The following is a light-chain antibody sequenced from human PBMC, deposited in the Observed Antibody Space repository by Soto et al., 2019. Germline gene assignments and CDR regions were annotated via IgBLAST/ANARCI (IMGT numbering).Light chain of an antibody. CDR2: DNN. CDR1: SSNIGNNF. J-gene: IGLJ2*01. CDR3: GTWDSGLSAGV. Sequence: QSVLTQPPSVSAAPGRKVTFSCSGSSSNIGNNFVSWYQHLPGTAPKLLIYDNNKRPSGIPDRFSGSKSGTSATLGITGLQTGDEADYYCGTWDSGLSAGVFGGGTKLTVL. V-gene: IGLV1-51*01.